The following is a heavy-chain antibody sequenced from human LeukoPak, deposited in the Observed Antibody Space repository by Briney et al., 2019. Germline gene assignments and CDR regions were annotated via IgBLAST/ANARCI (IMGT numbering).Heavy chain of an antibody. CDR3: ARQFSSGWYYFDY. J-gene: IGHJ4*02. CDR1: GFTVSSNY. CDR2: IYSGSST. D-gene: IGHD6-19*01. Sequence: GGSLRLSCAASGFTVSSNYMSWVRQAPGKGLEWVSVIYSGSSTYYADSVKGRFTISRDSSKNTLYLQMNSLRAEDTAVYYCARQFSSGWYYFDYWGQGTLVTVSS. V-gene: IGHV3-66*04.